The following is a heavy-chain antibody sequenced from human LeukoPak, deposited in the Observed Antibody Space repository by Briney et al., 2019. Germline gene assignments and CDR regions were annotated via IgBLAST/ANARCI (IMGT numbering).Heavy chain of an antibody. CDR3: ARDYIAANWFDP. CDR1: GGSISSGSYY. J-gene: IGHJ5*02. CDR2: IYTSGST. Sequence: SETLSLTCTVSGGSISSGSYYWSWIRQPAGKGLEWIGRIYTSGSTNYNPSLKSLVTISVDTSKNQFSLKLSSVTAADTAVYYCARDYIAANWFDPWGQGTLVTVSS. D-gene: IGHD5-12*01. V-gene: IGHV4-61*02.